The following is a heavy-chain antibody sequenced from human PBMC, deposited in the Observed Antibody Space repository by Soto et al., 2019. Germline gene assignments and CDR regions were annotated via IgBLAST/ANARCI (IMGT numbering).Heavy chain of an antibody. CDR3: ATDTRYCSGGSCFSFGP. J-gene: IGHJ5*02. D-gene: IGHD2-15*01. V-gene: IGHV1-24*01. CDR1: GYTLTELS. Sequence: GASVKVSCKVSGYTLTELSMHWVRQAPGKGLEWMGGFDPEDGETIYAQKFQGRVTMTEDTSTDTAYMELSSLRSEDTAVYYCATDTRYCSGGSCFSFGPWGQGTLVTVSS. CDR2: FDPEDGET.